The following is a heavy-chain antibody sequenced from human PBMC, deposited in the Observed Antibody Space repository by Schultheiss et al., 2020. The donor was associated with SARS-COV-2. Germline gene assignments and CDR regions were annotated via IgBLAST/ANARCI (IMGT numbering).Heavy chain of an antibody. CDR3: ASYSNYRGGAGYYYGMDV. V-gene: IGHV3-33*08. Sequence: GGSLRLSCAASGFTFSSYAMHWVRQAPGKGLEWVAVIWYDGSNKYYADSVKGRFTISRDNSKNTLYLQMNSLRAEDTAVYYCASYSNYRGGAGYYYGMDVWGQGTTVTVSS. D-gene: IGHD4-11*01. CDR2: IWYDGSNK. J-gene: IGHJ6*02. CDR1: GFTFSSYA.